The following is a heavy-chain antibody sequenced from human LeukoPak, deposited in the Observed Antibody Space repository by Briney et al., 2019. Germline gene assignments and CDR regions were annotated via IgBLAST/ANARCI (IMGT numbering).Heavy chain of an antibody. Sequence: GASVKVSCKASGYTFTDYYMHWVRQAPGQGLEWMGWINPNSGGTNYAQKFQGRVTITRDTSISTASMELSRLRSDDTAVYYCARYYYDTSSVFDVWGQGTRVTVSS. CDR2: INPNSGGT. CDR1: GYTFTDYY. CDR3: ARYYYDTSSVFDV. D-gene: IGHD3-22*01. J-gene: IGHJ3*01. V-gene: IGHV1-2*02.